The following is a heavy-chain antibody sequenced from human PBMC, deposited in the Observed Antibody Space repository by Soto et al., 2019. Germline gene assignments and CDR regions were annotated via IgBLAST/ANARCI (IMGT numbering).Heavy chain of an antibody. CDR2: IIPIFGTA. CDR1: GGTFSSYA. CDR3: ARDLDYGDYIEFFDY. Sequence: QVQLVQSGAEVKKPGSSVKVSCKASGGTFSSYAINWVRQAPGQGLEWMGGIIPIFGTANYAQKFQGRVTITADESTSTAYMELSSLRSEDTAVYYCARDLDYGDYIEFFDYWGQGTLVTVSS. D-gene: IGHD4-17*01. J-gene: IGHJ4*02. V-gene: IGHV1-69*01.